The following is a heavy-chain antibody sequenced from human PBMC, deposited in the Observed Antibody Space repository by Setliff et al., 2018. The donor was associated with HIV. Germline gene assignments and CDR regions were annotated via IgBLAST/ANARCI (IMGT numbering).Heavy chain of an antibody. D-gene: IGHD6-13*01. CDR2: IYTSRGT. J-gene: IGHJ4*02. CDR3: ARSPSYRSSWEYYFDY. CDR1: GGSISGYH. V-gene: IGHV4-4*09. Sequence: SETLSLTCTVSGGSISGYHWNWLRQTPGKGQEWIGYIYTSRGTNYNHSLRTRVIISADTSNQFSLKLSSVTAADAAVYYCARSPSYRSSWEYYFDYWGQGILVTVSS.